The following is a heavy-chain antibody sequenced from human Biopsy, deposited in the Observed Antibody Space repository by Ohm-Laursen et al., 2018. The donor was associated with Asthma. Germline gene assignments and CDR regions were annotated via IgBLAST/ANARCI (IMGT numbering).Heavy chain of an antibody. D-gene: IGHD3-9*01. CDR1: GYTFINYA. V-gene: IGHV1-3*01. Sequence: SVKVSCKASGYTFINYAIHWVRQAPGHSLEWMGWINAANGNTKYSLKFQGRLTISRDTSASTAYMDLSSLRSEDTAVYYCARTYFDFLTGQVHDAFDMWGQGTMVTVSS. J-gene: IGHJ3*02. CDR3: ARTYFDFLTGQVHDAFDM. CDR2: INAANGNT.